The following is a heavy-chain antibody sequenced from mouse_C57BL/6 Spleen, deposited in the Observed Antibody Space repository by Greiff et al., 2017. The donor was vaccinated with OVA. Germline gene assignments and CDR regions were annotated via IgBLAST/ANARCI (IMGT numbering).Heavy chain of an antibody. V-gene: IGHV10-3*01. J-gene: IGHJ2*01. D-gene: IGHD1-1*01. CDR3: VRGGSFITTVVAGDYFDY. CDR2: IRSKSSNYAT. CDR1: GFTFNTYA. Sequence: DVQLVESGGGLVQPKGSLKLSCAASGFTFNTYAMHWVRQAPGKGLEWVARIRSKSSNYATYYADSVKDRFTISRDDSQSMLYLQMNNLKTEDTAMYYCVRGGSFITTVVAGDYFDYWGQGTTLTVAS.